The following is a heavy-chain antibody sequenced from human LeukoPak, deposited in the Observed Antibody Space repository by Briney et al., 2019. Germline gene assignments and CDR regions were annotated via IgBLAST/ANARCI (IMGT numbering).Heavy chain of an antibody. CDR1: GGSINYYY. V-gene: IGHV4-59*01. CDR3: ARVGRYCSGGSCYGENWFDP. Sequence: SETLSLTCTVSGGSINYYYWDWIRQPPGKGLEWIGYIHSSGNTRYNPSLRSRVTMSVETSKNQFSLRLTSVTPADTAVYYCARVGRYCSGGSCYGENWFDPWGQGTLVTVSS. CDR2: IHSSGNT. D-gene: IGHD2-15*01. J-gene: IGHJ5*02.